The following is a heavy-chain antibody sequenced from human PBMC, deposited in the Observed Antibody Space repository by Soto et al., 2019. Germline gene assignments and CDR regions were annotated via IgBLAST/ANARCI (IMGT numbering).Heavy chain of an antibody. J-gene: IGHJ6*02. CDR3: ARGTMVRGVTYYYYYGMDV. V-gene: IGHV3-48*01. Sequence: GGSLRLSCAASGLTFSSYSMNWVRQAPGKGLEWVSYISSSSSTIYYADSVKGRFTISRDNAKNSLYLQMNSLRAEDTAVYYCARGTMVRGVTYYYYYGMDVWGQGTTVTVSS. D-gene: IGHD3-10*01. CDR1: GLTFSSYS. CDR2: ISSSSSTI.